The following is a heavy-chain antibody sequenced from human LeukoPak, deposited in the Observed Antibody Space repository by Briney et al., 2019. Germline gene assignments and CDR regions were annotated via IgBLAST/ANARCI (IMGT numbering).Heavy chain of an antibody. D-gene: IGHD6-19*01. CDR2: IYYSGSP. V-gene: IGHV4-39*01. Sequence: PSQTLSLTCTVSGGSFTSADNYCSWIRQPPGEGLEWIGSIYYSGSPYYNPSLKSRVTISVDTSKNQFSLRLSSVTAADTAVYYCARQKAEQWLVLYYWGQGTLVTVSS. CDR1: GGSFTSADNY. CDR3: ARQKAEQWLVLYY. J-gene: IGHJ4*02.